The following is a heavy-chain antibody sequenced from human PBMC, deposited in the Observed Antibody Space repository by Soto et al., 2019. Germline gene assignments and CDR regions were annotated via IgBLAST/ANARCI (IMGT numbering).Heavy chain of an antibody. D-gene: IGHD3-9*01. CDR2: ISGSGGST. J-gene: IGHJ3*02. Sequence: EVQLLESGGGLVQPGGSLRLSCAASGFTFSSYAMSWVRQAPGKGLEWVSAISGSGGSTYYADSVKGWFTISRDNSKNTLYLQMNSLRAEDTAVYYCAKDLYDILTGITAFDIWGQGTMVTVSS. CDR3: AKDLYDILTGITAFDI. V-gene: IGHV3-23*01. CDR1: GFTFSSYA.